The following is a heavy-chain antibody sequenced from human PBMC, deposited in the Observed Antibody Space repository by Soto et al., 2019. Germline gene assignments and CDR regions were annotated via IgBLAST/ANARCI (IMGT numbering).Heavy chain of an antibody. D-gene: IGHD2-21*02. CDR1: GYSLTDYY. CDR2: INPNTGVT. V-gene: IGHV1-2*02. Sequence: VASVKVSCKASGYSLTDYYTHWVRQAPGQGLEWMGWINPNTGVTNYEQKFQGRVTMTRDTSDSTAYMELSGLRSDDTAVYYCAREGGDLSFDYWGQGTLVTVSS. CDR3: AREGGDLSFDY. J-gene: IGHJ4*02.